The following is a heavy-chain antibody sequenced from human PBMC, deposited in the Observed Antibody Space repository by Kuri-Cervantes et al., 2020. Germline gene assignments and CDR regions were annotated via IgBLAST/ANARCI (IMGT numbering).Heavy chain of an antibody. CDR3: ARRSSLPGSGSYYNDYYYGMDV. D-gene: IGHD3-10*01. Sequence: SVKVSCKASGGTFSSYAISWVRQAPGQGLEWMGGIIPIFGTANYAQKFQGRVTITADESTSTAYMELSSLKASDTAMYYCARRSSLPGSGSYYNDYYYGMDVWGQGTTVTVSS. J-gene: IGHJ6*02. V-gene: IGHV1-69*13. CDR2: IIPIFGTA. CDR1: GGTFSSYA.